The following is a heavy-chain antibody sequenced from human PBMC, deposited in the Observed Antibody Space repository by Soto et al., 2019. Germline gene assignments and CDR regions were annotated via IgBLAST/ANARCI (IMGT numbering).Heavy chain of an antibody. Sequence: EVQLLESGGGLVQPGGSLRLSCAASGFTFSSYAMSWVRQAPGKGLEWVSAISGSGGSTYYADSVQGRFTISRDNSKNTLYLHMNSLRAEDTAVYYCAKSPWNYDSSGYYSFDYWGQGTLVTVSS. CDR2: ISGSGGST. V-gene: IGHV3-23*01. CDR1: GFTFSSYA. D-gene: IGHD3-22*01. J-gene: IGHJ4*02. CDR3: AKSPWNYDSSGYYSFDY.